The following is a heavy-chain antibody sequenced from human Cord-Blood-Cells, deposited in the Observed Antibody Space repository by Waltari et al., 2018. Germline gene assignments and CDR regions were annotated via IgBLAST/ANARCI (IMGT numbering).Heavy chain of an antibody. CDR1: GSTFRSSA. CDR3: VVGLKAAGKDY. J-gene: IGHJ4*02. Sequence: QVQLVESGGGVVQPGRSLRLSCAASGSTFRSSAMPWVRQAPGKGLEWVAVISYDGSNKYYADSVKGRFTISRDNSKNTLYLQMNSLRAEDTAVYYCVVGLKAAGKDYWGQGTLVTVSS. CDR2: ISYDGSNK. V-gene: IGHV3-30*04. D-gene: IGHD6-13*01.